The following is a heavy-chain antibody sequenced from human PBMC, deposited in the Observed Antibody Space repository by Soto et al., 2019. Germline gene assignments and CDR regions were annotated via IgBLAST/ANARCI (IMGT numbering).Heavy chain of an antibody. D-gene: IGHD1-26*01. CDR3: ARVGYRGYGMEV. Sequence: ASLKVACKSAGYNFTGYDSNWVRQATGQGLEWMGWMNPNSGNTGYAQKFQGRVTMTRNTSISTAYMELSSLRSEDTAVYYCARVGYRGYGMEVWGQGSTVTSP. V-gene: IGHV1-8*01. CDR1: GYNFTGYD. CDR2: MNPNSGNT. J-gene: IGHJ6*02.